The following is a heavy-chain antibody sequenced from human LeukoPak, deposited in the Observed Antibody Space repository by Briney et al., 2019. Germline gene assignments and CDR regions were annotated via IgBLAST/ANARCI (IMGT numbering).Heavy chain of an antibody. V-gene: IGHV3-48*01. CDR1: GFTFSSYS. D-gene: IGHD6-13*01. CDR3: ARDGYSSSWYPTIDYYGMDV. J-gene: IGHJ6*02. CDR2: ISSSSSTI. Sequence: GGSLRLSCAASGFTFSSYSMNWVRQAPGKGLEWVSYISSSSSTIYYADSVKGRFTISRDNAKNSLYLQMNSLRAEDTAVYYCARDGYSSSWYPTIDYYGMDVWGQGTAVTVSS.